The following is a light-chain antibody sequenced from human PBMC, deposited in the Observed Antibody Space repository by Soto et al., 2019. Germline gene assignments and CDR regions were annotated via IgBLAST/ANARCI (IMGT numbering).Light chain of an antibody. CDR3: QQANTFPLT. Sequence: DIQMTQSPSSVLASVGDRVTITCRASQDISSWLAWYQQKPGKAPKFLIYGASNLQSGVPSRFSGSGSGTDFTLTINTLQSEDFATYYCQQANTFPLTFGGGTKVEIK. CDR2: GAS. J-gene: IGKJ4*01. CDR1: QDISSW. V-gene: IGKV1D-12*01.